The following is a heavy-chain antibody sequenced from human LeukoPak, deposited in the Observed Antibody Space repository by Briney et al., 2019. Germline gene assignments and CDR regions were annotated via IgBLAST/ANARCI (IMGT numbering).Heavy chain of an antibody. D-gene: IGHD7-27*01. CDR3: ARDKRTGDSYFDS. V-gene: IGHV3-7*01. CDR1: GFTFSSYS. Sequence: GGSLRLSCAASGFTFSSYSMSWVRQAPGKGLEWVANIKQDGSEKYYVDSVKGRFTISRDNAKYSLYLQMDSLRAEDTAVYYCARDKRTGDSYFDSWGQGTLVTVSS. J-gene: IGHJ4*02. CDR2: IKQDGSEK.